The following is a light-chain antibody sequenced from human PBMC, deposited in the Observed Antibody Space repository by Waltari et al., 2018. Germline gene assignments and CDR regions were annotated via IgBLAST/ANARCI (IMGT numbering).Light chain of an antibody. CDR3: QQTYSTGT. V-gene: IGKV1-39*01. J-gene: IGKJ1*01. CDR1: PFVHKS. Sequence: DIHLTQSPTSLSASIGDRVSVTCRASPFVHKSLHWNQHKPGRAPKLLIYAASALQSGVPSRFSGRGSGTEFTLTITNLQPEDFATYYCQQTYSTGTFGQGTKVE. CDR2: AAS.